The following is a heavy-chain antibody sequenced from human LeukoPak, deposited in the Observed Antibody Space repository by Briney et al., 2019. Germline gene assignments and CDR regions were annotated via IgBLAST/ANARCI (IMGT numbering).Heavy chain of an antibody. CDR1: GGSFSGYY. CDR3: ARAKYDFWSGYSTGGAFDI. D-gene: IGHD3-3*01. V-gene: IGHV4-30-4*08. Sequence: SETLSLTCAVYGGSFSGYYWSWIRQPPGKGLEWIGYIYYSGSTYYNPSLKSRVTISVDTSKNQFSLKLSSVTAADTAVYYCARAKYDFWSGYSTGGAFDIWGQGTMVTVSS. CDR2: IYYSGST. J-gene: IGHJ3*02.